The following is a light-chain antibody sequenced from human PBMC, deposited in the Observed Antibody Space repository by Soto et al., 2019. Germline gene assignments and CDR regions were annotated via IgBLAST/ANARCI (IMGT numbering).Light chain of an antibody. J-gene: IGKJ3*01. CDR1: QSVTSSY. CDR3: QQYGSSHFT. CDR2: GAS. V-gene: IGKV3-20*01. Sequence: EIVLTQSPGTLSFSPGERATLSFRASQSVTSSYLVWYQQKPGQAPMLLIYGASIRATGIPDRFSGSESGKDFTLTISRLEPEDFAVYYCQQYGSSHFTFGPGTKVHIK.